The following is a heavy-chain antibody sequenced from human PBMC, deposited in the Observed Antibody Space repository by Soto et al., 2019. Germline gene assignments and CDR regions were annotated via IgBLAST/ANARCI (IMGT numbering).Heavy chain of an antibody. Sequence: PWETLSLTCTVSGGSISSYYWSWIRQPPGKGLEWIGYIYYSGSTNYNPSLKSRVTISVDTSKNQFSLKLSSVTAADTAVYYCARAHVLVSSIVGPGYFDYWGQGTLVTVSS. CDR1: GGSISSYY. J-gene: IGHJ4*02. CDR3: ARAHVLVSSIVGPGYFDY. D-gene: IGHD3-22*01. CDR2: IYYSGST. V-gene: IGHV4-59*01.